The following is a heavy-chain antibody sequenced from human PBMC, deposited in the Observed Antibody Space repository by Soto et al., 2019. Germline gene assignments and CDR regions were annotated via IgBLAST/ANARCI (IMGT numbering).Heavy chain of an antibody. J-gene: IGHJ4*02. V-gene: IGHV3-66*01. D-gene: IGHD6-13*01. CDR1: GFTVSGMY. Sequence: EVQLVESGGGLVQPGGSLRLSCVVSGFTVSGMYMSWVREAPGKGLEWVSLLYSDDSTYYADSVKGRLTISRDNSKNTLFLQMTSPTAEDTAVYYCVRVDTITAAVDYWGQGTLVTVSS. CDR2: LYSDDST. CDR3: VRVDTITAAVDY.